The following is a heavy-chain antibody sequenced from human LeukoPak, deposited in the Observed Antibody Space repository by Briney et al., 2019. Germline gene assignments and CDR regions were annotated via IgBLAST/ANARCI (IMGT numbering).Heavy chain of an antibody. CDR1: GGSISSGDYY. CDR3: ARAANAWYYFDY. Sequence: PSETLSLTCTVSGGSISSGDYYWSWIRQPPGKGLEWIGYIYHSGSTYYNPSLKSRVTISIDTSKNQFSLKLSSVTAADTAVYFCARAANAWYYFDYWGQGTLVTVSS. CDR2: IYHSGST. J-gene: IGHJ4*02. V-gene: IGHV4-30-4*02. D-gene: IGHD2-2*01.